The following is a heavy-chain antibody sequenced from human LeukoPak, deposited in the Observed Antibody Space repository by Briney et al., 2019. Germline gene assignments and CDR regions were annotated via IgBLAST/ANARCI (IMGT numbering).Heavy chain of an antibody. CDR2: ISSSGSTI. D-gene: IGHD3-10*01. CDR1: GFTFSDYY. J-gene: IGHJ6*02. V-gene: IGHV3-11*01. Sequence: PGGSLRLSCAASGFTFSDYYMSWIRQAPGKGLEWVSYISSSGSTIYYADSVKGRFTISRDNAKNSLYLQMNSLRAEDTAVYYCARDLLNYYGSGEAPTSYYGMDVWGQGTTVIVSS. CDR3: ARDLLNYYGSGEAPTSYYGMDV.